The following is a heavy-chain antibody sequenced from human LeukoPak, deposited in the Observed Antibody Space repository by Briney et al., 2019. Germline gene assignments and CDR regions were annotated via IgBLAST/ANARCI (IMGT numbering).Heavy chain of an antibody. Sequence: SETLSLTCAMHSESSGGDDWTWIRQPPGKGLEWIGEVSPGGSTWYNPSLRSRVTISLDTSRSRFSLRLSSVTAADTGVYYCARDGGTRLGLDPWGQGTLVTVSS. V-gene: IGHV4-34*01. CDR1: SESSGGDD. CDR3: ARDGGTRLGLDP. J-gene: IGHJ5*02. D-gene: IGHD3-16*01. CDR2: VSPGGST.